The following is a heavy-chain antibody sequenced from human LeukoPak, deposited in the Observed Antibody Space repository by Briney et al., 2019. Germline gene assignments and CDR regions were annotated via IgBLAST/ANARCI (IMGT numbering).Heavy chain of an antibody. D-gene: IGHD4-17*01. CDR1: GFTVSSNY. CDR3: ARGVYGDYYWFDP. Sequence: GSLRLSCAASGFTVSSNYMSWIRQPPGKGLEWIGEINHSGSTNYNPSLKSRVTVSVDTSKSRFSLNLNSVTAADTAIYFCARGVYGDYYWFDPWGQGTLVTVSS. J-gene: IGHJ5*02. CDR2: INHSGST. V-gene: IGHV4-34*01.